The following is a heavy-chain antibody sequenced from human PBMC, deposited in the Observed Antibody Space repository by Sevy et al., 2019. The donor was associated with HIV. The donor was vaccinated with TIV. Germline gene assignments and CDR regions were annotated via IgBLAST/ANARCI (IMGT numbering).Heavy chain of an antibody. CDR3: ARQGGQGDIVVVPAAMLGY. Sequence: GESLKISCKGSGYSFTSYWIGWVRQMPGKGLEWMGIIYPGDSDTRYSPSFQGQVTISADKSISTAYLQWSSLKASDTAMYYCARQGGQGDIVVVPAAMLGYWGQGTLVTVSS. D-gene: IGHD2-2*01. CDR2: IYPGDSDT. CDR1: GYSFTSYW. J-gene: IGHJ4*02. V-gene: IGHV5-51*01.